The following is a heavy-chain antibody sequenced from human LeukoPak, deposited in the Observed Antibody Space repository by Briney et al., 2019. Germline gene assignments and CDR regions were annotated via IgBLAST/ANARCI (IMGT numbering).Heavy chain of an antibody. Sequence: SETLSLTCTVSGGSISNSNYYWGWIRQPPGKGLEWIGSIYYSGSTYYNPSLKSRVTISVDRSKNQFSLKLSSVTAADTAVYYCARQDSLAAAVPNWFDPWGQGTLVTVSS. D-gene: IGHD6-13*01. V-gene: IGHV4-39*01. CDR3: ARQDSLAAAVPNWFDP. J-gene: IGHJ5*02. CDR2: IYYSGST. CDR1: GGSISNSNYY.